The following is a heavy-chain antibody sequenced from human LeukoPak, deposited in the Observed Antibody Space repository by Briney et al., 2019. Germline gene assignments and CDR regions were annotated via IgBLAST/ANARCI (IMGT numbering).Heavy chain of an antibody. V-gene: IGHV3-7*01. CDR2: INPASSEK. J-gene: IGHJ6*02. D-gene: IGHD3-22*01. CDR1: GFTFSGYW. Sequence: GGSLRLSCAASGFTFSGYWVTWVRQAPGKGLEWVANINPASSEKYYVGSVKGRFTISRDNAKNSLYLQMNSLRAEDTAVYYCARTLVVVMYYGMDVWGQGTTVTVSS. CDR3: ARTLVVVMYYGMDV.